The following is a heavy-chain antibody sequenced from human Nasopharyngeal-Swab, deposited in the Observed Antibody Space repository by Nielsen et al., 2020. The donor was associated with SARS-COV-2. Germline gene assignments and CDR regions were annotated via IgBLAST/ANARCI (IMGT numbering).Heavy chain of an antibody. CDR3: ASAPRIADDGGPNYYYYYGMDV. D-gene: IGHD6-13*01. CDR1: GYTLTELS. CDR2: IIPIFGTA. Sequence: SVKVSCKVSGYTLTELSMHWVRQAPGQGLEWMGGIIPIFGTANYAQKFQGRVTITADESTSTAYMELSSLRSEDTAVYYCASAPRIADDGGPNYYYYYGMDVWGQGTTVTVSS. J-gene: IGHJ6*02. V-gene: IGHV1-69*13.